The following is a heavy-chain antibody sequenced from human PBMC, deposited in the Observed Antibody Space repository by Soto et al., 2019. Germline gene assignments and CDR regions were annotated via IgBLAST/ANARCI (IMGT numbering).Heavy chain of an antibody. CDR3: AASYGSGYRAFDY. J-gene: IGHJ4*02. V-gene: IGHV1-69*02. CDR1: GDTFSFYT. Sequence: QVQLVQSGTEVKKPGSSVKVSCKASGDTFSFYTINWVRQAPGLGLEWVGRINPIVSMSNYAQKFQGRVSMTADKSTSTAYMELRSLRSDDTAMYFCAASYGSGYRAFDYWGQGALVIVSP. CDR2: INPIVSMS. D-gene: IGHD3-10*01.